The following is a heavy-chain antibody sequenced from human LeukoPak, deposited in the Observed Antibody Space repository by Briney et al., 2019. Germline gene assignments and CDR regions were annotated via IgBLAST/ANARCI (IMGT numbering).Heavy chain of an antibody. CDR1: GFTFSSYA. D-gene: IGHD2-15*01. CDR2: ISGSGGST. J-gene: IGHJ4*02. Sequence: GGSLRLSCAASGFTFSSYAMSCVRPAPGRGRGWGSAISGSGGSTYYADSVKGRFTISRDNSKNTLYLQMSSLRADDTAVYYCAKDRSYTPYYFDYWGQGTLVTVSS. V-gene: IGHV3-23*01. CDR3: AKDRSYTPYYFDY.